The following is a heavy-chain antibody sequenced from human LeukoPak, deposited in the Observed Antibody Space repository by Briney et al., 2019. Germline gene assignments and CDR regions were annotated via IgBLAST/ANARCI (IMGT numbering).Heavy chain of an antibody. CDR1: GFTFSSYA. CDR3: AKFLPTHIVVANYYFDY. CDR2: ISGSGGST. J-gene: IGHJ4*02. Sequence: GGSLRLSCAASGFTFSSYAMRWVRQAPGKGLEWVSAISGSGGSTYYADSVKGRFTISRDNSKNTLYLQMNSLRAEDTAVYYCAKFLPTHIVVANYYFDYWGQGTLVTVSS. V-gene: IGHV3-23*01. D-gene: IGHD2-21*01.